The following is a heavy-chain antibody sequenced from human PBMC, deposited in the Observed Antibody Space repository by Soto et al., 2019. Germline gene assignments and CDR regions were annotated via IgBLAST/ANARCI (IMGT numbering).Heavy chain of an antibody. CDR1: GFTFSSYG. CDR3: ARTYYYDRSGYYPFDY. V-gene: IGHV3-33*01. CDR2: IWYDGSNK. J-gene: IGHJ4*02. D-gene: IGHD3-22*01. Sequence: QPGGSLRLSCAASGFTFSSYGMHWVRQAPGKGLEWVAVIWYDGSNKYYADSVKGRFTISRGNSKNTLYLQMNSLRAEDTAVYYCARTYYYDRSGYYPFDYWGQGTLVTVSS.